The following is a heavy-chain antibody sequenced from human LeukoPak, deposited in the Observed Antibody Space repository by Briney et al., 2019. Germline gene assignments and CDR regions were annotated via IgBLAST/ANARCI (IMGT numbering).Heavy chain of an antibody. Sequence: GGSLRLSCAASGFTFSSYAMSWVRQAPGKGLEWISTISGSGGSTYYADPVKGRFTISRDNSNNTLYLQMNSLRAEDTAVYYCVSGSYFSDYWGQGTLVTVSS. J-gene: IGHJ4*02. V-gene: IGHV3-23*01. D-gene: IGHD1-26*01. CDR3: VSGSYFSDY. CDR1: GFTFSSYA. CDR2: ISGSGGST.